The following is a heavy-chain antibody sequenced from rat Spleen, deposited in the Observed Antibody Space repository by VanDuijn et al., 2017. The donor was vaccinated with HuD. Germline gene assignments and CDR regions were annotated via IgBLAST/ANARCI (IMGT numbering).Heavy chain of an antibody. CDR1: GFTFTDFY. V-gene: IGHV7-7*01. J-gene: IGHJ3*01. CDR2: IRSKANGYTT. CDR3: TREGYNNWGAFAY. D-gene: IGHD1-10*01. Sequence: EVKLLESGGGLVRPGGSMRLSCAASGFTFTDFYMNWIRQPAGKAPEWLGFIRSKANGYTTEYNPSVKGRFTISRDNAKRTLSLQMDSLRSEDTAIYFCTREGYNNWGAFAYWGQGTLVTVSS.